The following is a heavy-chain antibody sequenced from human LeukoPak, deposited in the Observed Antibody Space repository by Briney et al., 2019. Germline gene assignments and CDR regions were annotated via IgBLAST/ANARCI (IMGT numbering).Heavy chain of an antibody. CDR1: GYTFTSYA. Sequence: GASVKVSCKASGYTFTSYAMHWVRQAPGPRLEWMGWINAGNGNTKYSQKFQGRVTITADKSTSTAYMELSSLRSEDTAVYYCARDRYSSAYDYWGQGTLVTVSS. CDR3: ARDRYSSAYDY. CDR2: INAGNGNT. D-gene: IGHD6-19*01. J-gene: IGHJ4*02. V-gene: IGHV1-3*01.